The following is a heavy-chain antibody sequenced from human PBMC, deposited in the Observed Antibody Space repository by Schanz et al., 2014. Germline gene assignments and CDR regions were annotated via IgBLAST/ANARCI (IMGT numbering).Heavy chain of an antibody. Sequence: QVQLVQSGAELKNPGASVKVSCKASGYSFSAYYIHWMRQAPGQGLEWLGRFTHISQKFQGRVTMTRDTSITTVYMEVNSLTSDDTAVFYCARTASHDVWRGYIPHYAFDLWGQGTVVIVSS. V-gene: IGHV1-2*06. D-gene: IGHD3-3*01. CDR3: ARTASHDVWRGYIPHYAFDL. J-gene: IGHJ3*01. CDR2: FT. CDR1: GYSFSAYY.